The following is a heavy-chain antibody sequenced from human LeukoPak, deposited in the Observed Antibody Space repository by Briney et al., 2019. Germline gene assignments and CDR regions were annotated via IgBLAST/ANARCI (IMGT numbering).Heavy chain of an antibody. CDR3: ARGGTYGFFDY. Sequence: GGSLRLSCAASGFTFSSYGMHWVRQAPGKGLEWVAVIWYDGSNKYYVDSVKGRFTISRDNSKNTLYLQMNSLRAEDTAVYYCARGGTYGFFDYWGQGTLVTVSS. D-gene: IGHD3-10*01. CDR1: GFTFSSYG. CDR2: IWYDGSNK. V-gene: IGHV3-33*01. J-gene: IGHJ4*02.